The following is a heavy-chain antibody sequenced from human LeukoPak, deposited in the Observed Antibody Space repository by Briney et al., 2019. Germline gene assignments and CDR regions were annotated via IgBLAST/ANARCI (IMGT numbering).Heavy chain of an antibody. CDR3: ATVGYYYYYDMDV. V-gene: IGHV5-51*01. Sequence: GESLKISCLGSGYSFTNYWIGWVRQMPGKGLEWMGIIYPGDSDTRYRPSFQGQVTISADKSISTAYLQWSSLKASDTAMYYCATVGYYYYYDMDVWGQGTTVTVSS. CDR2: IYPGDSDT. D-gene: IGHD2-2*01. J-gene: IGHJ6*02. CDR1: GYSFTNYW.